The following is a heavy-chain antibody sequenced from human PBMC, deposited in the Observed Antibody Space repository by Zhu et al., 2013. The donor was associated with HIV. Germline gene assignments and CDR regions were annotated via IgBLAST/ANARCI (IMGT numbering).Heavy chain of an antibody. CDR2: IIPDLGMT. D-gene: IGHD3-16*01. V-gene: IGHV1-69*17. Sequence: QVQLVQSGAEVKKPGSSVKVSCRASGGSFYNYAVNWVRQAPGQGLEWMGGIIPDLGMTNYPQRLQGRVTISADISTGTVYMELSRLTSEDTALYYCARDLGAVGGTIGYGLDVWGQRTSVIVSS. J-gene: IGHJ6*02. CDR1: GGSFYNYA. CDR3: ARDLGAVGGTIGYGLDV.